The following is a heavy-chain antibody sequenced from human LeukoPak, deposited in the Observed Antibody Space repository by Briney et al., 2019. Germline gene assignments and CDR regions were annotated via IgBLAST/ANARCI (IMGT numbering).Heavy chain of an antibody. Sequence: LSEPLSHTRTVSGRPLSSGSYFWPWTRQPAGKGLEWIGHISTTGNPNYNPSRNSRITILVDTSTNQFSLRLSSVTAAVSAMYYCARGPFYGDSVRCDFGRQRPLDTV. D-gene: IGHD4-17*01. V-gene: IGHV4-61*09. CDR3: ARGPFYGDSVRCDF. CDR1: GRPLSSGSYF. J-gene: IGHJ4*02. CDR2: ISTTGNP.